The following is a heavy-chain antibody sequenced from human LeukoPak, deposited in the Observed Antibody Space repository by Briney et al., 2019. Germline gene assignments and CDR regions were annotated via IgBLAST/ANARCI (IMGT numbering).Heavy chain of an antibody. D-gene: IGHD2-15*01. CDR2: IYYSGST. J-gene: IGHJ4*02. V-gene: IGHV4-59*01. CDR3: ARERQGYCSGGSCYPSYFDY. CDR1: GGSISSYY. Sequence: SETLSLTCTVSGGSISSYYWSWIRQPPGKGLEWIGYIYYSGSTNYNPSLKSRVTISVDTSKNQFSLKLSSVTAADTAVYYCARERQGYCSGGSCYPSYFDYWGQGTLVTVSS.